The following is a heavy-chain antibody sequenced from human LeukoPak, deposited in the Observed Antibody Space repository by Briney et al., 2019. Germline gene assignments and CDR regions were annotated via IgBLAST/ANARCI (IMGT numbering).Heavy chain of an antibody. CDR1: GFTFSTYG. D-gene: IGHD6-6*01. CDR2: IWYDGSNK. CDR3: ARDSSSSSRFDY. V-gene: IGHV3-33*08. J-gene: IGHJ4*02. Sequence: GGSLRLSCAASGFTFSTYGMSWVRQAPGKGLEWVAIIWYDGSNKYYADSVKGRFTISRDNSKNTLYLQMNSLRAEDTAVYYCARDSSSSSRFDYWGQGTLVTVSS.